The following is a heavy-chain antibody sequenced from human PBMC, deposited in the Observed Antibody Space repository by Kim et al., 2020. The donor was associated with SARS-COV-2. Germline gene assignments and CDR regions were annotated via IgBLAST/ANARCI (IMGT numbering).Heavy chain of an antibody. CDR3: ARTDIVVVPAAIPYYYYGMDV. Sequence: ASVKVSCKASGYTFTSYGISWVRQAPGQGLEWMGWISAYNGNTNYAQKLQGRVTMTTDTSTSTAYMELRSLRSDDTAVYYCARTDIVVVPAAIPYYYYGMDVWGQGTTVTVSS. V-gene: IGHV1-18*01. J-gene: IGHJ6*02. CDR1: GYTFTSYG. D-gene: IGHD2-2*01. CDR2: ISAYNGNT.